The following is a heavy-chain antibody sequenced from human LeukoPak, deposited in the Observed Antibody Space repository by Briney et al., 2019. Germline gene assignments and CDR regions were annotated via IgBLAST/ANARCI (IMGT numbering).Heavy chain of an antibody. Sequence: QPGGTLRLSCAASGFTFSSYGMSWVRQAPGKGLEWVSAIRGSGGTTFYADSVKGRFTISRDNSKNTLYLQMNSLRAEDTAVYYCARGDPIYDFWSGGDYWGQGSLVTVSS. CDR1: GFTFSSYG. CDR2: IRGSGGTT. V-gene: IGHV3-23*01. CDR3: ARGDPIYDFWSGGDY. J-gene: IGHJ4*02. D-gene: IGHD3-3*01.